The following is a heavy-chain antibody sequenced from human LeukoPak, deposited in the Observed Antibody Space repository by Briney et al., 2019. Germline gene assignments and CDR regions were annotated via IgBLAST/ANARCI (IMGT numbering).Heavy chain of an antibody. Sequence: SDTLSLTCSVSGVSISPYYWSWLRQPPGKGLEGMGYIYYSGSTDYNPSLKSRVTISVDTSKNQFSLKLSSVTAADTAVYYCARGGGGVVVVAATPTLMDVWGKGTTVTVSS. V-gene: IGHV4-59*12. D-gene: IGHD2-15*01. J-gene: IGHJ6*03. CDR1: GVSISPYY. CDR2: IYYSGST. CDR3: ARGGGGVVVVAATPTLMDV.